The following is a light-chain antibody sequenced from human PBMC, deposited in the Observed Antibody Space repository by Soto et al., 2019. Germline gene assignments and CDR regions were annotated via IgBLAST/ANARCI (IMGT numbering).Light chain of an antibody. CDR1: SSDVGSYNL. V-gene: IGLV2-23*01. CDR3: FSYAGSSTYVV. Sequence: QSALTQPASVSVSPGQSITISCTGTSSDVGSYNLVSWYQPHPGKAPKLMIYEGSKRPSGVSNRFSGSKSGNTASLTISGLQGEDEADYYCFSYAGSSTYVVFGGGTKLAVL. J-gene: IGLJ2*01. CDR2: EGS.